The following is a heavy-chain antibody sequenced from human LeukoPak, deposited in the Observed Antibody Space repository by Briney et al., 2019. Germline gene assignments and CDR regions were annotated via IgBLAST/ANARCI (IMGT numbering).Heavy chain of an antibody. CDR1: GYTFTSYD. D-gene: IGHD2-2*01. V-gene: IGHV1-8*01. J-gene: IGHJ4*02. CDR2: VNPNSGHT. Sequence: ASVKVSCKASGYTFTSYDINWVRQATGQGLEWMGWVNPNSGHTGYAQKFQGRVTMTRNTSITTAYMELSSLTSEDTAVYYCAKGPYAGVYYFDYWGQGTLVTVSS. CDR3: AKGPYAGVYYFDY.